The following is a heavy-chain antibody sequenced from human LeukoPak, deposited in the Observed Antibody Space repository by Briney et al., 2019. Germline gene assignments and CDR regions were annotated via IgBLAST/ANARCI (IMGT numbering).Heavy chain of an antibody. CDR2: ISWNSGSI. Sequence: PGGSLRLSCAASGFTFDDYAMHWVRQAPGKGLEWVSGISWNSGSIGYADSVKGRFTISRDNAKNSLYLQMNSLRAEDTALYYCAKALAVAGSSADPNFDYWGQGTLVTVSS. CDR3: AKALAVAGSSADPNFDY. V-gene: IGHV3-9*01. D-gene: IGHD6-19*01. J-gene: IGHJ4*02. CDR1: GFTFDDYA.